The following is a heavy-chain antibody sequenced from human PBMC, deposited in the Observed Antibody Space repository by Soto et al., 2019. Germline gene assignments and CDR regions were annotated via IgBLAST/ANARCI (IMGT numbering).Heavy chain of an antibody. CDR2: INPFFDTA. J-gene: IGHJ6*02. D-gene: IGHD2-2*01. V-gene: IGHV1-69*13. Sequence: GASVKVSCKASGDTFSSYAISWVRQAPGQGLEWMGGINPFFDTANYAQQFQGRVTITADESTSTAYMELSSLRSEDTAVYYCARHDCISSSCYYYYYYVMDVWGQGTTVTVS. CDR1: GDTFSSYA. CDR3: ARHDCISSSCYYYYYYVMDV.